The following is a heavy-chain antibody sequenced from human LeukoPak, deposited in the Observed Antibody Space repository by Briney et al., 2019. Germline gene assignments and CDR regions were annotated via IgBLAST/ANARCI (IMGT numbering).Heavy chain of an antibody. CDR3: ARDADIAVAGISSANWFDP. V-gene: IGHV1-69*04. Sequence: SVKVSCKASGGTFSSYAISWVRQAPGQGLEWMGRIIPIFGMANHAQNFQGRVTITADKSTSTAYMELSSLTSEDTAVYFCARDADIAVAGISSANWFDPWVQGTLVTVSA. J-gene: IGHJ5*02. D-gene: IGHD6-19*01. CDR2: IIPIFGMA. CDR1: GGTFSSYA.